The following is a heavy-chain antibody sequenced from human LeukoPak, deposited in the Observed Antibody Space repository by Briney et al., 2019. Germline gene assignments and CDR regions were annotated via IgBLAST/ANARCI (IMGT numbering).Heavy chain of an antibody. J-gene: IGHJ3*02. V-gene: IGHV4-30-2*01. D-gene: IGHD6-19*01. CDR2: IYHSGST. CDR1: GGSISSGGYY. Sequence: PSQTLSLTCTVSGGSISSGGYYWSWIRQPPGKGLEWIGYIYHSGSTYYNPSLKSRVTISVDRSKNQFSLKLSPVTAADTAVYYCARGMYSSGSSAFDIWGQGTMVTVSS. CDR3: ARGMYSSGSSAFDI.